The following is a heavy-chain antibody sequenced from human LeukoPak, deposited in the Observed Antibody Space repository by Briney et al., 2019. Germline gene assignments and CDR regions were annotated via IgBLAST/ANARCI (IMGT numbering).Heavy chain of an antibody. CDR1: GSTFATYW. V-gene: IGHV5-51*01. Sequence: GESLKISCKGSGSTFATYWIGWVRQMPGKGLEWMGIIYPADSDTRYSPSFQGQVTISADKSISTAYLQWSSLKASDTAMYYCARQPTSGYYFDYWGQGTLVTVSS. CDR3: ARQPTSGYYFDY. D-gene: IGHD1-26*01. CDR2: IYPADSDT. J-gene: IGHJ4*02.